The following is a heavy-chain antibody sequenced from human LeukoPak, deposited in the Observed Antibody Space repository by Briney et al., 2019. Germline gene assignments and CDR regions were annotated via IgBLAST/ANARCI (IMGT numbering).Heavy chain of an antibody. J-gene: IGHJ6*02. CDR2: IYSGGTT. CDR1: GFTVSSNY. V-gene: IGHV3-53*04. Sequence: EGSLRLSCAVSGFTVSSNYMTWVRQAPGKGLEWLSIIYSGGTTYYADSVKGRFTISRQTSKNSLYLQMSSLRPEDTAVYYCARVSTVTSYAMDFWGQGTTVTVSS. D-gene: IGHD4-17*01. CDR3: ARVSTVTSYAMDF.